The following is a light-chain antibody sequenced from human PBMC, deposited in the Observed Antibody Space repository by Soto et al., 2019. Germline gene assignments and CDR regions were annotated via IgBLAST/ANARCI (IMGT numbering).Light chain of an antibody. J-gene: IGLJ1*01. CDR1: SSDVGGYNY. CDR2: DVS. V-gene: IGLV2-14*01. Sequence: QSVLTQPASVSGSPGQSTTISCTGTSSDVGGYNYVSWYQQHPGEAPKLMIYDVSDRPSGVSNRFSGSKSGNTASLTISGLQAEDEADYYCSSCTSSNTYVFGTGTKVTVL. CDR3: SSCTSSNTYV.